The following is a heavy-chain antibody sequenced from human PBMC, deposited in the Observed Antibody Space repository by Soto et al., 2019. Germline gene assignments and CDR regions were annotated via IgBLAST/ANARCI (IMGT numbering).Heavy chain of an antibody. CDR2: IWYDGSNK. D-gene: IGHD5-18*01. Sequence: PGGSLRLSCAASGFTFSSYAMSWVRQAPGKGLEWVAVIWYDGSNKDYADSVKGRFTISRDNSKNTLYLQINSLRAEDTAVYYCAREKDSTMGPSFDSWGQGTLVTVSS. CDR3: AREKDSTMGPSFDS. CDR1: GFTFSSYA. J-gene: IGHJ4*02. V-gene: IGHV3-33*08.